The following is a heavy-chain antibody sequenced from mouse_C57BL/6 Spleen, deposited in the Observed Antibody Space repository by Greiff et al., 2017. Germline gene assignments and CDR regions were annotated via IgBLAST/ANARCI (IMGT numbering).Heavy chain of an antibody. CDR2: IYPGDGDT. J-gene: IGHJ4*01. D-gene: IGHD1-1*01. V-gene: IGHV1-82*01. CDR1: GYAFSSSW. CDR3: ARLGTTVVATRYYAMDY. Sequence: VQLQQSGPELVKPGASVKISCKASGYAFSSSWMNWVKQRPGKGLEWIGRIYPGDGDTNYNGKFKGKATLTADKSSSTAYMQLSSLTSEDSAVYFCARLGTTVVATRYYAMDYWGQGTSVTVSS.